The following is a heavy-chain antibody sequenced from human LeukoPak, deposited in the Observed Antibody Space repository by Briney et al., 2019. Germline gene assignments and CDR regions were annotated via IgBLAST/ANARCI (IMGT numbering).Heavy chain of an antibody. V-gene: IGHV4-39*07. J-gene: IGHJ4*02. CDR3: AVGDNDFDL. CDR1: GGSITNSPYY. CDR2: IYYIENT. D-gene: IGHD1-26*01. Sequence: PSETLSLTCTVSGGSITNSPYYWVWLPQPPGKALEYIVSIYYIENTYYNPSLKSRVTISLDTSKNQFYRRLSAVAVAYTAVYYCAVGDNDFDLWGQGTVVSVSS.